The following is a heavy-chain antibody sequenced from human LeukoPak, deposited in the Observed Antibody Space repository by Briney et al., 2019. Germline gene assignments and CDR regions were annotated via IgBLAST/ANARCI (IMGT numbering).Heavy chain of an antibody. J-gene: IGHJ4*02. V-gene: IGHV3-48*02. D-gene: IGHD2-21*01. CDR3: ARERVIAAAGDGFDS. CDR2: ISSSSTTI. CDR1: GFTLSDYS. Sequence: GGSLRLSCAASGFTLSDYSMNWVRQAPGKGLEWVSYISSSSTTIFYADSVKGRFTISRDNAKNSLFLQMNGLRDEDTALYYCARERVIAAAGDGFDSWGQGTLVTVSS.